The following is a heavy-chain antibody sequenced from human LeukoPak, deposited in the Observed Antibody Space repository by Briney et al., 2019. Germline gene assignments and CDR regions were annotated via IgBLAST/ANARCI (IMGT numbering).Heavy chain of an antibody. Sequence: PSETLSLTCAVYGGSSRGYYWNWLWIRQSPGKGLEWIGEINDSGSPNYNPSLKSRVTISENKSLNQFSLRLSSVTAADTAVYFCARGATRRIAGEDYYYYMDVWGKGTTVTVSS. D-gene: IGHD2-21*01. V-gene: IGHV4-34*01. CDR2: INDSGSP. CDR3: ARGATRRIAGEDYYYYMDV. J-gene: IGHJ6*03. CDR1: GGSSRGYY.